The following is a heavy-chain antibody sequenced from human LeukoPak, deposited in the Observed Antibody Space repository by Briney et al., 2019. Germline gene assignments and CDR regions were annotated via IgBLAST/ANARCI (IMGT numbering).Heavy chain of an antibody. J-gene: IGHJ5*02. Sequence: GASLKISCKGSGYSFTSYWIGWVRQLPGKGLEWMGIIYPGDSDTRYSPSFQGQVTISADKSISTAYLQWSSLKASDTAMYYCARRVNYGSGSYDVNWFDPWGQGTLVTVSS. V-gene: IGHV5-51*01. D-gene: IGHD3-10*01. CDR1: GYSFTSYW. CDR2: IYPGDSDT. CDR3: ARRVNYGSGSYDVNWFDP.